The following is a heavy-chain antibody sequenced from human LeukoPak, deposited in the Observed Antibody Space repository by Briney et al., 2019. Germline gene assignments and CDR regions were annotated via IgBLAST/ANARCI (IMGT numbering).Heavy chain of an antibody. Sequence: SETLSLTCTVSGGSISSGSYYWSWIRQPAGKGLEWIGRIYTSGSTNYNPSLKSRVTISVDTSKNQFSLKLSSVTAADTAVYYCARDHTVTTFYNWFDPWGQGTLVTVSS. J-gene: IGHJ5*02. CDR1: GGSISSGSYY. D-gene: IGHD4-17*01. V-gene: IGHV4-61*02. CDR3: ARDHTVTTFYNWFDP. CDR2: IYTSGST.